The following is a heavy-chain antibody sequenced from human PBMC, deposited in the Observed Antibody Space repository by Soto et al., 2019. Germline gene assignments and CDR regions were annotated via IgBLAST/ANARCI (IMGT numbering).Heavy chain of an antibody. Sequence: QVQLVESGGGVVQPGRSLRLSCAASGFTFSSYGMHWVRQAPGKGLEWVAVILYDGSNKYYADSVKGRFTISRDNSKNPLYLQMNSLRAEDTAVYYCAREAEQWLVEYAFDYWGQGTLVTVSS. CDR1: GFTFSSYG. J-gene: IGHJ4*02. CDR2: ILYDGSNK. CDR3: AREAEQWLVEYAFDY. V-gene: IGHV3-33*01. D-gene: IGHD6-19*01.